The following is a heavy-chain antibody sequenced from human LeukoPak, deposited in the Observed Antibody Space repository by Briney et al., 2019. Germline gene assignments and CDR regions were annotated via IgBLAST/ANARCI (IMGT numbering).Heavy chain of an antibody. Sequence: PSETLSLTCTVSGGSISSSSYYWGWIRQPPGKGLEWIGSIYYSGSTYYNPSLKSRVTISVDTSKNQFSLKLSSVTAADTAVYYCASRYGDYARSEYYFDYWGQGTLVTVSS. CDR3: ASRYGDYARSEYYFDY. V-gene: IGHV4-39*01. J-gene: IGHJ4*02. CDR1: GGSISSSSYY. D-gene: IGHD4-17*01. CDR2: IYYSGST.